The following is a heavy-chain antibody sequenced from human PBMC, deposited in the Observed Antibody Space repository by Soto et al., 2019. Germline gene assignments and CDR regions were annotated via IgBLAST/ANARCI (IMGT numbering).Heavy chain of an antibody. J-gene: IGHJ4*02. CDR2: IYYSGST. CDR3: ARGRQWLDD. V-gene: IGHV4-59*02. Sequence: QVQLQESGPGLVKPSETLSLTCTVSGGSVSGYYWSWIRQPPGKGLEWIGYIYYSGSTNYNPSLKNRVTISVDTSKNQFSLKLSSVTAADTAVYYCARGRQWLDDWGQGTLVTVSS. CDR1: GGSVSGYY. D-gene: IGHD6-19*01.